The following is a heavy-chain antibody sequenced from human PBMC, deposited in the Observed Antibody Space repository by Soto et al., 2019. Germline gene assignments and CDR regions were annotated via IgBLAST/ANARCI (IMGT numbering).Heavy chain of an antibody. CDR3: ARAPSEYIWGSYLRYYEY. Sequence: EVQILESGGGLVQPGGSLRLSCAASGFPFSNYARAWVRQAPGKGLEWVSAISGTTGHAFYADSVKDRFTISRDNSKNTLYLQMDRLRAEDTAVYHCARAPSEYIWGSYLRYYEYWGQGTLVTVSS. CDR1: GFPFSNYA. D-gene: IGHD3-16*01. CDR2: ISGTTGHA. J-gene: IGHJ4*02. V-gene: IGHV3-23*01.